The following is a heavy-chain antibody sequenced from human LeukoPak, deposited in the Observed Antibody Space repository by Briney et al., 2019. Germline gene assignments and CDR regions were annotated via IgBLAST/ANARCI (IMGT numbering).Heavy chain of an antibody. Sequence: GASVKVSCTASGYTFTTYYIHWVRQAPGQGLEWLGIINPSGGSPTYAQKFQGRVTMTRDTSTSTVYMELSSLRSDDTAVYYCARVGSVDTSGYYDYWGQGTLVTVSS. CDR2: INPSGGSP. J-gene: IGHJ4*02. V-gene: IGHV1-46*01. CDR3: ARVGSVDTSGYYDY. D-gene: IGHD3-22*01. CDR1: GYTFTTYY.